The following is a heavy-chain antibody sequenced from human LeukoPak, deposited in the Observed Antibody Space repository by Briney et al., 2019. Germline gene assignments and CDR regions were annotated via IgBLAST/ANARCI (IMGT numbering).Heavy chain of an antibody. Sequence: PGGSLRLSCAASGXTFSSYEMNWVRQAPGKGLEWVSYISSSGSTIYYADSVKGRFTISRDNAKISLYLQMNSLRAEDTAVYYCARVSGSLDYWGQGTLVTVSS. CDR1: GXTFSSYE. J-gene: IGHJ4*02. CDR2: ISSSGSTI. V-gene: IGHV3-48*03. D-gene: IGHD1-26*01. CDR3: ARVSGSLDY.